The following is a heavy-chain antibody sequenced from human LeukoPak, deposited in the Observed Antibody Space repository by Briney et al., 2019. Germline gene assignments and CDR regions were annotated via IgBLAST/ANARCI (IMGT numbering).Heavy chain of an antibody. D-gene: IGHD6-13*01. CDR2: FDPEDGET. CDR1: GYTLTELS. Sequence: ASVTVSLKVSGYTLTELSMHWVRQAPGKGQEWMGGFDPEDGETIYAQKFQGRVTMTEDTSTNATYTELSSLRSEDTAVYYCATGQQLTLDYWGQGTLVTVSS. CDR3: ATGQQLTLDY. J-gene: IGHJ4*02. V-gene: IGHV1-24*01.